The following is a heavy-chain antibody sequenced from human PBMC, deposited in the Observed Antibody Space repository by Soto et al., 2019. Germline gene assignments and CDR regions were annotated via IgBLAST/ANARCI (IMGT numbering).Heavy chain of an antibody. Sequence: GGSLRLSCAASGFTFSSYWMHWVRQAPGKGLVWVSRINSDGSSTSYADSVKGRFTISRDNAKNTLYLQMNSLRAEDTAVYYCARELGGFSGWYMREGYDYWGQGTLVTVSS. V-gene: IGHV3-74*01. CDR3: ARELGGFSGWYMREGYDY. CDR2: INSDGSST. J-gene: IGHJ4*02. CDR1: GFTFSSYW. D-gene: IGHD6-19*01.